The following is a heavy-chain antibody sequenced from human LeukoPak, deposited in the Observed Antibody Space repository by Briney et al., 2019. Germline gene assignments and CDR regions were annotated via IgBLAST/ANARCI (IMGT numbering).Heavy chain of an antibody. V-gene: IGHV3-23*01. Sequence: GGSLRLSCAASGFTFSSYAMSWVRQAPGKGLEWVSAISGSGGSTYCADSVKGRFTISRDNSKNTLYLQMNSLRAEDTAVYYCAKDLIPQYYDFWSGYYFSGAYWGQGTLVTVSS. D-gene: IGHD3-3*01. CDR3: AKDLIPQYYDFWSGYYFSGAY. CDR2: ISGSGGST. CDR1: GFTFSSYA. J-gene: IGHJ4*02.